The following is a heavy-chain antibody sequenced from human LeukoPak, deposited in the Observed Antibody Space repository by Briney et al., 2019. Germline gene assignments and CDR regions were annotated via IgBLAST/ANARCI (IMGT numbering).Heavy chain of an antibody. D-gene: IGHD1-26*01. CDR3: ARDKIVGATLLDY. V-gene: IGHV3-7*01. CDR1: GFTFSSYW. CDR2: IKQDGSEK. Sequence: GGSLRLSCAASGFTFSSYWMSWVRQAPGKGLEWVANIKQDGSEKHYVDSVKGRFTISRDNAKNSLYLQMNSLRAEDTAVYYCARDKIVGATLLDYWGQGTLVTVSS. J-gene: IGHJ4*02.